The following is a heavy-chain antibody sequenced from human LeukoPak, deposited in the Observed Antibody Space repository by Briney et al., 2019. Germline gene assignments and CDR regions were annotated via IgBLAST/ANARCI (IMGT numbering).Heavy chain of an antibody. D-gene: IGHD3-22*01. CDR1: GGTFSSYA. CDR2: IIPIFGTA. Sequence: ASVKVSCKVSGGTFSSYAISWVRQAPGQGLEWMGGIIPIFGTANYAQKLQGRVTITTDESTSTAYMELSSLRSEDTAVYYCARLRRTTYYYDRGAFDIWGQGTMVTVSS. J-gene: IGHJ3*02. V-gene: IGHV1-69*05. CDR3: ARLRRTTYYYDRGAFDI.